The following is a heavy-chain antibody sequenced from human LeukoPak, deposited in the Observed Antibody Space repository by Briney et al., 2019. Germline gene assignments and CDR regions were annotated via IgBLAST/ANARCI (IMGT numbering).Heavy chain of an antibody. V-gene: IGHV4-59*08. CDR2: IYYSGST. CDR1: GGSISSYY. J-gene: IGHJ4*02. D-gene: IGHD2-21*01. Sequence: SETLSLTCTVSGGSISSYYGSWIRQPPGKGLEWIGYIYYSGSTNYNPSLKSRVTISVDKSKNQFSLKLSSVTAADTAVYYCARDRLWWTYWGQGTLVTVSS. CDR3: ARDRLWWTY.